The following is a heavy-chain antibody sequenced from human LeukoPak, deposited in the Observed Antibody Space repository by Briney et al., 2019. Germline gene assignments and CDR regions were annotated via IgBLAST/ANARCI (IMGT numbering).Heavy chain of an antibody. D-gene: IGHD4-11*01. Sequence: ASATVSFTASVYMFTNYDINWVRQATGQGLEWMGWMNPQSGNTGYAQKFRGRVTITSDTSITTAYMELSSLRSEDTAVYYCARGPNYSNFGSAYYYYMDVWGKGTTVTVSS. CDR1: VYMFTNYD. V-gene: IGHV1-8*03. CDR3: ARGPNYSNFGSAYYYYMDV. CDR2: MNPQSGNT. J-gene: IGHJ6*03.